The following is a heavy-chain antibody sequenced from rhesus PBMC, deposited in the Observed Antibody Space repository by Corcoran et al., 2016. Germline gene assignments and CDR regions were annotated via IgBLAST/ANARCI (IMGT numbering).Heavy chain of an antibody. CDR3: ARRNGYSGYKD. CDR2: IGGSRGST. CDR1: GGSISSSY. D-gene: IGHD5-30*01. V-gene: IGHV4-169*01. J-gene: IGHJ4*01. Sequence: QLQLQESGPGLVKPSETLSLTCAVSGGSISSSYWSWIRQAPGKGLEWIGYIGGSRGSTNDTPALKSRVTLSVDTPKTQLSLKLSSVTAADTAVYYCARRNGYSGYKDWGQGVLVTVSS.